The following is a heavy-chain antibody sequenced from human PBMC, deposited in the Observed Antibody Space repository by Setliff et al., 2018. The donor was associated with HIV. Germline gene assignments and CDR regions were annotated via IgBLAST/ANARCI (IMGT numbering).Heavy chain of an antibody. Sequence: ASVKVSCKASGYTFTRNAMHWVRQAPGQRLEWMGWINTGNGNTKYSQKFQGRVTITRDTSASTAYMELISLRSEDTAVYYCARDRLEKLVPGDAFDIWGQGTMVTVSS. V-gene: IGHV1-3*04. J-gene: IGHJ3*02. CDR3: ARDRLEKLVPGDAFDI. CDR2: INTGNGNT. CDR1: GYTFTRNA. D-gene: IGHD6-13*01.